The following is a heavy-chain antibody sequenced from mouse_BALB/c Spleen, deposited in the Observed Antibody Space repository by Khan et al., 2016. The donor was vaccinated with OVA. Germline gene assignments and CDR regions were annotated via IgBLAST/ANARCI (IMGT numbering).Heavy chain of an antibody. CDR3: ARRTI. V-gene: IGHV5-6-3*01. J-gene: IGHJ2*01. CDR1: RFTISSYG. Sequence: EVELVESGGGIVQPARSLSRSCAASRFTISSYGMSSVRQTPDKRLELVATIDSYGGSTDYPDSVKRRITISGDNSKNALYLQMRSLKSEDTAMYYCARRTIWGQGTTLTVSS. CDR2: IDSYGGST.